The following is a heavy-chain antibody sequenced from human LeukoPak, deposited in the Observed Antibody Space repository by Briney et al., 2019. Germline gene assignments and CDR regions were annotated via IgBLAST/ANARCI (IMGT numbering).Heavy chain of an antibody. CDR1: GFIVSSNY. V-gene: IGHV3-53*01. CDR3: ARDILSQGPDAFDI. Sequence: TGGSLRPSCAASGFIVSSNYMSWVRQAPGKGLQWVSVIYSGGSAYYADSVKGRFTISRDNSKNTLYLQMNSLRAEDTAVYYCARDILSQGPDAFDIWGQGTMVTVSS. D-gene: IGHD2/OR15-2a*01. CDR2: IYSGGSA. J-gene: IGHJ3*02.